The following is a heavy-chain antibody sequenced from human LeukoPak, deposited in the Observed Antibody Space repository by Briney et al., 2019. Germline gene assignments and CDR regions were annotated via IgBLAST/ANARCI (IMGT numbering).Heavy chain of an antibody. Sequence: GGSLRLSCAASGFTFSSYSMNWVRQAPGKGLEWVSSISSSSSYIYYADSVKGRFTISRDNAKSSLYLQMSSLRAEDTAVYFCARDEHQYFHASSGRFDYWGQGILVTVSS. J-gene: IGHJ4*02. CDR3: ARDEHQYFHASSGRFDY. CDR2: ISSSSSYI. D-gene: IGHD6-19*01. V-gene: IGHV3-21*01. CDR1: GFTFSSYS.